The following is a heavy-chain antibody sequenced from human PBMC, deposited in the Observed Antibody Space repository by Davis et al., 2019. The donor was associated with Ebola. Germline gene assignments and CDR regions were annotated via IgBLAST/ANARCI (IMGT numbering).Heavy chain of an antibody. D-gene: IGHD4-17*01. V-gene: IGHV4-59*01. CDR3: ARGNYGDYIVLYYYNMDV. CDR2: IHYLGNT. Sequence: ESLKISYSASGFIFSTYVMSWVRQPPGKGLEWIGNIHYLGNTNYNPSLKSRVTMSVDTSKNQFSLKLSSVTAADTAVYYCARGNYGDYIVLYYYNMDVWGQGTTVTVSS. CDR1: GFIFSTYV. J-gene: IGHJ6*02.